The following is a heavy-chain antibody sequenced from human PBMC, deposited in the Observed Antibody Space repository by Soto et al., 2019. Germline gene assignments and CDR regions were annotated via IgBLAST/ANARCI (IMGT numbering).Heavy chain of an antibody. Sequence: PGGSLRLSCAASGFTVSSNYMSWVRQAPGKGLEWVSVIYSGGSTYYADSVKGRFTISRDNSKNTLYLQMNSQRAEDTAVYYCASPDSSGYYYGYFQHWGQGT. CDR1: GFTVSSNY. V-gene: IGHV3-66*01. CDR3: ASPDSSGYYYGYFQH. CDR2: IYSGGST. J-gene: IGHJ1*01. D-gene: IGHD3-22*01.